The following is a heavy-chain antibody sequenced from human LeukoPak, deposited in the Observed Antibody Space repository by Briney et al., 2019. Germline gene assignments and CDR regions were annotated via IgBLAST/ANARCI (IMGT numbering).Heavy chain of an antibody. D-gene: IGHD1-1*01. CDR1: GFTFSSYS. V-gene: IGHV3-7*03. J-gene: IGHJ4*02. CDR2: IKQDGSEK. Sequence: GGSLRLSCAASGFTFSSYSMNWVRQAPGKGLEWVANIKQDGSEKYYVDSVKGRFTISRDNAKNSLYLQMNSLRAEDTAVYYCARGLNSGTTFDYWGQGTLVTVSS. CDR3: ARGLNSGTTFDY.